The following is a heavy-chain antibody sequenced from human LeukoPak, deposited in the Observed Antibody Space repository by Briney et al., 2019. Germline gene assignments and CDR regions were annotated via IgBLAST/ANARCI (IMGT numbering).Heavy chain of an antibody. CDR2: IKQDGSEK. Sequence: GGSLRLSCAATGFTFSRYWMSWVRQAPGKGLEWVANIKQDGSEKYYVDSVKGRFTISRDNAKKSLYLQMNSLRAEDTAVYYCLRDPPIVEAGDLADYWGQGTLVTVSS. CDR1: GFTFSRYW. V-gene: IGHV3-7*03. CDR3: LRDPPIVEAGDLADY. J-gene: IGHJ4*02. D-gene: IGHD6-19*01.